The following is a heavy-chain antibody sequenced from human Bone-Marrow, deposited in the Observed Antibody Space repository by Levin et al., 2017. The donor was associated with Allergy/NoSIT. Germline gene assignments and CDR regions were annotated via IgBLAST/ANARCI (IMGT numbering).Heavy chain of an antibody. Sequence: ASVKVSCKASGYTFTGYYMHWVRQAPGQGLEWMGWINPNSGGTNYAQKFQGRVTMTRDTSISTAYMELSRLRSDDTAVYYCARGAEGWLQFNGGEDFDSWGREPWSPSPQ. CDR2: INPNSGGT. D-gene: IGHD5-24*01. V-gene: IGHV1-2*02. J-gene: IGHJ4*02. CDR3: ARGAEGWLQFNGGEDFDS. CDR1: GYTFTGYY.